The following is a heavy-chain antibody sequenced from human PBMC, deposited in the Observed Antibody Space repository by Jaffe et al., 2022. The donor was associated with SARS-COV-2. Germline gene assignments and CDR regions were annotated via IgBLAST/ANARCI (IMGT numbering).Heavy chain of an antibody. CDR3: ARDPDSGYDLPDY. CDR1: GFTFSSYA. CDR2: ISYDGSNK. Sequence: QVQLVESGGGVVQPGRSLRLSCAASGFTFSSYAMHWVRQAPGKGLEWVAVISYDGSNKYYADSVKGRFTISRDNSKNTLYLQMNSLRAEDTAVYYCARDPDSGYDLPDYWGQGTLVTVSS. D-gene: IGHD5-12*01. V-gene: IGHV3-30-3*01. J-gene: IGHJ4*02.